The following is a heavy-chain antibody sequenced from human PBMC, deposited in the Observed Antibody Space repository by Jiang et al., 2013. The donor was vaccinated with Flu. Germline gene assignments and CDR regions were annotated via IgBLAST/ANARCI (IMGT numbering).Heavy chain of an antibody. V-gene: IGHV4-39*07. J-gene: IGHJ4*02. CDR2: SIIVHLT. CDR1: SISTTGFY. D-gene: IGHD6-6*01. Sequence: SISTTGFYWDWIRQSPGKGLEWIGVSIIVHLTYYNPSLKSRVTVSVDTSKNQFSLKLSSVTAADTAVYYCARHGSSSSVDYWGQGTLVTVSS. CDR3: ARHGSSSSVDY.